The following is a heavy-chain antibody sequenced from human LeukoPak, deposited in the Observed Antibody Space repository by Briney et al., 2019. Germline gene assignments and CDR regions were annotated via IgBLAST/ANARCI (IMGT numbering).Heavy chain of an antibody. CDR2: IFYSGST. CDR1: GGSIGSYY. V-gene: IGHV4-59*01. D-gene: IGHD1-26*01. CDR3: ARESGSRFYMDV. J-gene: IGHJ6*03. Sequence: SETLSLTCTVSGGSIGSYYWSWIRQPPGKGLEWMGYIFYSGSTSYNPSLKSRVTISLDTPKNQFSLKLTYVTAADTAVYYCARESGSRFYMDVWGKGNTVTISS.